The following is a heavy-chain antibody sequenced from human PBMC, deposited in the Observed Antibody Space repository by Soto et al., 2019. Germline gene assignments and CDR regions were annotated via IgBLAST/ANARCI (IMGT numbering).Heavy chain of an antibody. CDR2: IKSKTDGGTT. D-gene: IGHD3-16*02. CDR3: STYDYIWGSDRDRWAY. CDR1: GSTFSNAW. J-gene: IGHJ4*02. Sequence: EVQLVESGGDLVKPGGSLTLSCAASGSTFSNAWMSWVRQAPGKGLEWVGRIKSKTDGGTTDYAAPVKGRFTISRDDSKNILYLYMSSVKTEDTAMYYCSTYDYIWGSDRDRWAYWGQGTLVTVSS. V-gene: IGHV3-15*01.